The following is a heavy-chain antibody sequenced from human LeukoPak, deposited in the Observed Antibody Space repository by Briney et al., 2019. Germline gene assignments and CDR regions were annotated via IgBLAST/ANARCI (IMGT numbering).Heavy chain of an antibody. CDR3: ARHHPSSCEFDY. CDR2: IYTSGST. Sequence: SETLSLTCTVSGGSISSYYWSWIRQPAGKGLEWIGRIYTSGSTNYNPSLKSRVTISVDTSKNQFSLKLSSVTAADTAVYYCARHHPSSCEFDYWGQGTLVTVSS. V-gene: IGHV4-4*07. D-gene: IGHD6-13*01. J-gene: IGHJ4*02. CDR1: GGSISSYY.